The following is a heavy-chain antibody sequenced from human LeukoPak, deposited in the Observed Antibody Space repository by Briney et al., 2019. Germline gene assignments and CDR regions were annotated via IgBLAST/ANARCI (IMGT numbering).Heavy chain of an antibody. V-gene: IGHV3-74*01. D-gene: IGHD6-13*01. CDR3: ARGGNSSNWYPGYFDY. Sequence: GGSLRLSCAASGFTFSNYWMHWVRQAPGKGPVWVSRIKSDGSSTRFADSVQGRFTISRDNGKNTLYLQMNSLRAEDTAVYYCARGGNSSNWYPGYFDYWGQGALVTVSS. J-gene: IGHJ4*02. CDR2: IKSDGSST. CDR1: GFTFSNYW.